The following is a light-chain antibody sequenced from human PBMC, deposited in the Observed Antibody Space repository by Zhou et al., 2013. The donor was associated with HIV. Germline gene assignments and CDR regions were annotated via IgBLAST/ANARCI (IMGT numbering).Light chain of an antibody. CDR1: QGIRND. CDR2: KAS. CDR3: QQYYTYSPRLT. J-gene: IGKJ4*01. Sequence: DIQMTQSPSSLSASVGDRVTITCRASQGIRNDLGWYQQKPGKAPKLLIYKASSLESGVPSRFSGSASGTEFTLTISSLQPDDFATYYCQQYYTYSPRLTFGGGTRVEIQ. V-gene: IGKV1-5*03.